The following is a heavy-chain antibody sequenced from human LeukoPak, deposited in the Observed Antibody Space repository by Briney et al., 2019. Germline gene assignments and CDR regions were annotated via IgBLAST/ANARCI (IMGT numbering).Heavy chain of an antibody. CDR1: GFTFSSYA. CDR2: ISGSGGST. V-gene: IGHV3-23*01. D-gene: IGHD6-19*01. CDR3: AKGGVRCSSGWVDAFDI. J-gene: IGHJ3*02. Sequence: GGSLRLSCAASGFTFSSYAMSWVRQAPGEGLEWVSAISGSGGSTYYADSVKGRFTISRDNSKNTLYLQVNSLRAEDTAVYYCAKGGVRCSSGWVDAFDIWGQGTMVTVSS.